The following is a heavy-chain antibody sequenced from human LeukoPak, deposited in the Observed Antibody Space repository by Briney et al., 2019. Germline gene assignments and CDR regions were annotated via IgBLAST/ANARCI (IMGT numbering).Heavy chain of an antibody. V-gene: IGHV4-4*07. CDR1: GGSISSYS. Sequence: RPSETLSLTCTASGGSISSYSWSWIRQPAGKGLEWIGLFYASGITNYNPSLKTRVTISVDTSKNQFSLNLRSVTAADTAIYYCATTLDYGCFDPWGQGALVTVSS. J-gene: IGHJ5*02. D-gene: IGHD3-16*01. CDR2: FYASGIT. CDR3: ATTLDYGCFDP.